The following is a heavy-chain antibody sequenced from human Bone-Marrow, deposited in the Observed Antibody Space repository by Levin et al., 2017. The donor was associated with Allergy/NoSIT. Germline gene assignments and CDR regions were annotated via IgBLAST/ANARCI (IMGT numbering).Heavy chain of an antibody. CDR1: GYFFSDFY. CDR2: VYPKTGGT. D-gene: IGHD6-19*01. V-gene: IGHV1-2*02. Sequence: ASVKVSCKASGYFFSDFYIHWVRQAPGQGLEWMGWVYPKTGGTNYAPRFKGRVTIATDTSSSTSYMELSSLRYDDTAVYFCARASQWLIPDYWGQGTLVTVS. J-gene: IGHJ4*02. CDR3: ARASQWLIPDY.